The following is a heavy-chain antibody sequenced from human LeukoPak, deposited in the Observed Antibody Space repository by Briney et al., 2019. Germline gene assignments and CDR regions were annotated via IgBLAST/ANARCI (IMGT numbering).Heavy chain of an antibody. D-gene: IGHD1-1*01. V-gene: IGHV4-59*01. CDR3: AREGTAGTNLNWFDP. Sequence: SETLSLTCTVSGGSISSYYWSWIRQPPGKGLEWIGYISYSGSTNFNPSLKSRVTISVGTSKNQFSLKLNSVTAADTAVYYCAREGTAGTNLNWFDPWGQGTLVTVSS. J-gene: IGHJ5*02. CDR2: ISYSGST. CDR1: GGSISSYY.